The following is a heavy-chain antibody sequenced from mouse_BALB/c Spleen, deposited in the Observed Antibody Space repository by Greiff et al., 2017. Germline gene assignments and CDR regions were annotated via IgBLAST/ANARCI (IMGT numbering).Heavy chain of an antibody. Sequence: EVKLVESGAELVKPGASVKLSCTASGFNIKDTYMHWVKQRPEQGLEWIGRIDPANGNTKYDPKFQGKATITADTSSNTAYLQLSSLTSEDTAVYYCARRGYDAWFAYWGQGTLVTVSA. CDR2: IDPANGNT. D-gene: IGHD2-2*01. CDR3: ARRGYDAWFAY. J-gene: IGHJ3*01. CDR1: GFNIKDTY. V-gene: IGHV14-3*02.